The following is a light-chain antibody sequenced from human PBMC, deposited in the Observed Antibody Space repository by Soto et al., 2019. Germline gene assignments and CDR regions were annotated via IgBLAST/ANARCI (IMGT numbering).Light chain of an antibody. Sequence: DIQMTQSPSTLSASVGDRVTITCRASQSISGWLAWYQQKPGKAPKLLIYDASSLESGVPSRFSGSGSGTEFTLTISSLQRDDFATYHCQQYNSYLYTFGQGTKVDIK. CDR1: QSISGW. J-gene: IGKJ2*01. CDR2: DAS. V-gene: IGKV1-5*01. CDR3: QQYNSYLYT.